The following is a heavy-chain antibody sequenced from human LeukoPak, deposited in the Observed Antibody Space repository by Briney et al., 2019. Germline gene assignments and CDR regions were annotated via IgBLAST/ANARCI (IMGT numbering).Heavy chain of an antibody. CDR2: ISYIGST. Sequence: PSETLSLTCVVSGDSFSSHYWTWIRQSPGKGLEWIGYISYIGSTNYNPSLKSRVTISIDTSKNQFSLKLSSVTAADTAVYYCARVEVYYYYMDVWGKGTTVTVSS. V-gene: IGHV4-59*11. CDR1: GDSFSSHY. J-gene: IGHJ6*03. CDR3: ARVEVYYYYMDV. D-gene: IGHD5-24*01.